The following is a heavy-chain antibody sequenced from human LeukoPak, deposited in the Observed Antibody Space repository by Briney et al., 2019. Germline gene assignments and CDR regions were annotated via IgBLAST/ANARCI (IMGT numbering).Heavy chain of an antibody. J-gene: IGHJ4*02. Sequence: RASVKVSCKASGYTFTSYDINWVRQATGQGLEWMGWMNPNSGNTGYAQKFQGRVTMTRNTSISTAYMELSSLRSEDTAVYYCARDHFPKHYDYVWGSYLLPDYWGQGTLVTVSS. D-gene: IGHD3-16*01. V-gene: IGHV1-8*01. CDR3: ARDHFPKHYDYVWGSYLLPDY. CDR2: MNPNSGNT. CDR1: GYTFTSYD.